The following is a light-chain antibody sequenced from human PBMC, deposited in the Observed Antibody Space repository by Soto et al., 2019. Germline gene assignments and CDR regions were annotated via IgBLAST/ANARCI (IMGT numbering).Light chain of an antibody. Sequence: QSVLTQPPSMSGAPGQRVTISCTGSSSNIGAGYDVHWYQHLPGTAPKLLIAGNTNRPSGVPDRCSGSKSGTSASLAITGLRAEDEADYYCQAPDGSLKSRVFGGGTKLTVL. J-gene: IGLJ3*02. V-gene: IGLV1-40*01. CDR1: SSNIGAGYD. CDR3: QAPDGSLKSRV. CDR2: GNT.